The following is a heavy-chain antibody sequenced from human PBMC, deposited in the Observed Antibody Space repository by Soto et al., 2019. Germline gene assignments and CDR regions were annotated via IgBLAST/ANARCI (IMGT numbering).Heavy chain of an antibody. CDR1: GFSLSTSGVG. CDR2: IYWDDDK. CDR3: AHRRYDCSGGSCYSYFQH. V-gene: IGHV2-5*02. Sequence: QITLKESGPTLVKPTQTLTLTCTFSGFSLSTSGVGVGWIRQPPGKALEWLALIYWDDDKRYSPSLKSRLTITKDTSKNQLVLTMTNMDPVDTATYYCAHRRYDCSGGSCYSYFQHWGQGTLVTVSS. D-gene: IGHD2-15*01. J-gene: IGHJ1*01.